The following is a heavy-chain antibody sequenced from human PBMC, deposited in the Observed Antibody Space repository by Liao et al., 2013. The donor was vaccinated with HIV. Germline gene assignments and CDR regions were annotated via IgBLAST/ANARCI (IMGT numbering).Heavy chain of an antibody. J-gene: IGHJ4*02. CDR3: ARDNPGDYLDY. CDR2: IYYSGST. V-gene: IGHV4-39*07. CDR1: GGSISSSSYY. D-gene: IGHD7-27*01. Sequence: QLQLQESGPGLVKPSETLSLTCTVSGGSISSSSYYWGWIRQPPGKGLEWIGSIYYSGSTYYNPSLKSRVTMSVDTSKNQFSLKLSSVTAADTAVYYCARDNPGDYLDYWGQGTLVTVSS.